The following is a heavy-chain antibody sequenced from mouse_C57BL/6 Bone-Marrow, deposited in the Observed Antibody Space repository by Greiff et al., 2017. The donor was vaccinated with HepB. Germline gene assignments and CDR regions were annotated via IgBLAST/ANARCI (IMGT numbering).Heavy chain of an antibody. CDR1: GYTFTSYW. J-gene: IGHJ3*01. V-gene: IGHV1-55*01. D-gene: IGHD2-4*01. CDR2: IYPGSGST. Sequence: QVQLQQSGAELVKPGASVKMSCKASGYTFTSYWITWVKQRPGQGLEWIGDIYPGSGSTNYNEKFKSKATLTVDTSSSTAYMQLSSLTSEDSAVYYCARLHYDYAWFAYWGQGTLVTVSA. CDR3: ARLHYDYAWFAY.